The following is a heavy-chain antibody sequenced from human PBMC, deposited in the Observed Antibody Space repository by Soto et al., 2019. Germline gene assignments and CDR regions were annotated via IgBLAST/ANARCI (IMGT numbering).Heavy chain of an antibody. J-gene: IGHJ4*02. V-gene: IGHV1-69*06. CDR3: ASTRSERGLRYFDWLLSDY. D-gene: IGHD3-9*01. Sequence: QVQLVQSGAEVKKPGSSVKVSCKASGGTFSSYAISWVRQAPGQGLEWMGGIIPIFGTANYAQKFQGRVTITADKSTSTAYMELSSLRSEDTAVYYCASTRSERGLRYFDWLLSDYWGQGTLVTVSS. CDR1: GGTFSSYA. CDR2: IIPIFGTA.